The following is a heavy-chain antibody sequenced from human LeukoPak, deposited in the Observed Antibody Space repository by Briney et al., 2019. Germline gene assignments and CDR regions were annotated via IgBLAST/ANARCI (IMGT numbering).Heavy chain of an antibody. V-gene: IGHV4-34*01. CDR3: ARGDILTGYYGNWYFDL. CDR2: INHSGST. D-gene: IGHD3-9*01. CDR1: GGSISSYY. Sequence: SETLSLTCTVSGGSISSYYWSWIRQPPGKGLEWIGEINHSGSTNYNPSLKSRVTISVDTSKNQFSLKLSSVTAADTAVYYCARGDILTGYYGNWYFDLWGRGTLVTVSS. J-gene: IGHJ2*01.